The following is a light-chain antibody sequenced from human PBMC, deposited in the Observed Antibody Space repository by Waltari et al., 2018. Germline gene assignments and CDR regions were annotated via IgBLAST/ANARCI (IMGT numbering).Light chain of an antibody. CDR2: DAS. Sequence: EVVLTQSPATPSLSPGERATLSCRASQSVSVYLAWYQQKPGQAPRLLIYDASDRATGVPARFSGSGSGTDFTLTISSLEPEDFAVYYCQQRTDRPPVTFGQGTRVEMK. V-gene: IGKV3-11*01. CDR1: QSVSVY. CDR3: QQRTDRPPVT. J-gene: IGKJ1*01.